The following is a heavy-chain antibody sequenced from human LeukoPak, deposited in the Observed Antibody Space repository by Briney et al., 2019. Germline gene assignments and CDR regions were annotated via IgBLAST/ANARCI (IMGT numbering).Heavy chain of an antibody. D-gene: IGHD4-11*01. CDR1: GGSFSGYY. CDR2: INHSGGT. J-gene: IGHJ6*02. V-gene: IGHV4-34*01. CDR3: ARDYSNHPYYYYGMDV. Sequence: SETLSLTCAVYGGSFSGYYWSWIRQPPGKGLEWIGEINHSGGTNYNPSLKSRVTISVDTSKNQFSLKLSSVTAADTAVYYCARDYSNHPYYYYGMDVWGQGTTVTVSS.